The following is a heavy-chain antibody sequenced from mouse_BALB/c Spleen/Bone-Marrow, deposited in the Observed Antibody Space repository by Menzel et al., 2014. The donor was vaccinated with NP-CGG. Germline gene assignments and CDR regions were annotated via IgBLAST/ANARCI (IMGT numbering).Heavy chain of an antibody. Sequence: EVQLVESGGGLVQPGGSLRPSCATSGFTFTDYYMNWVRQPPGKALEWLGFIRNKAYGYTTEYSASVKGRFTISRDNSQGILYLQMNSLRAEDSATYYCARDMGGILFDSWGQGTTLTVSS. V-gene: IGHV7-3*02. CDR1: GFTFTDYY. D-gene: IGHD4-1*01. CDR3: ARDMGGILFDS. J-gene: IGHJ2*01. CDR2: IRNKAYGYTT.